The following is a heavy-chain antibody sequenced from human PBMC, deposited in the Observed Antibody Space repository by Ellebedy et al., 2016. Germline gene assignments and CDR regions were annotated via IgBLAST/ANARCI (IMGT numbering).Heavy chain of an antibody. D-gene: IGHD6-19*01. J-gene: IGHJ4*02. CDR3: ARGWDSSGWLDY. CDR2: INHSGST. Sequence: SETLSLTCAVYGGSFSGYYWSWIRQPPGKGLEWIGEINHSGSTNYNPSLKSRVTISVDTSKNQFSLKLSSVTAADTAVYYCARGWDSSGWLDYWGQGTLVTVSS. V-gene: IGHV4-34*01. CDR1: GGSFSGYY.